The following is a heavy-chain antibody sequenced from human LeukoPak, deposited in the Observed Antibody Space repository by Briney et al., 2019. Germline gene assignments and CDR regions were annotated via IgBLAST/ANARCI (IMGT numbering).Heavy chain of an antibody. V-gene: IGHV1-69*13. D-gene: IGHD5-12*01. CDR3: ARDRGPKADIVAPGDDAFDI. J-gene: IGHJ3*02. CDR1: GGTFSSYA. CDR2: IIPIFGTA. Sequence: GASVKVSCKASGGTFSSYAISWVRQAPGQGLEWMGGIIPIFGTANYAQKFQGRVTITADESTSTAYMELSSLRSEDTAVYYCARDRGPKADIVAPGDDAFDIWGQGTMVTVSS.